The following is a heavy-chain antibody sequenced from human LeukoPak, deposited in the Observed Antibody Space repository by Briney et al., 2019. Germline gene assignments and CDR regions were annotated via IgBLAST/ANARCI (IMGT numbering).Heavy chain of an antibody. Sequence: GASVKVSCKASGYTFTGYYMHWVRQAPGQGLEWMGWINPNSGGTNYAQKFQGRVTMTRDTSISTAYMELSRLRSDDTAVYYCVIVGPKAGGNWFDPWGQGTLVTVSS. J-gene: IGHJ5*02. CDR3: VIVGPKAGGNWFDP. D-gene: IGHD1-26*01. CDR1: GYTFTGYY. V-gene: IGHV1-2*02. CDR2: INPNSGGT.